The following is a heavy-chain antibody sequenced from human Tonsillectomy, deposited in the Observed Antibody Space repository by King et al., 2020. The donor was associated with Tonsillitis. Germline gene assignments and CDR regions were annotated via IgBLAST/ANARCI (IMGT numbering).Heavy chain of an antibody. Sequence: QLVQSGAEVKNPGASVKISCKASGYTFIGYHMHWVRQAPGQGLDWMGIIDPSGGSTGYAQKFQGRVTMTRDTSTSTVYVELSSLRSEDTAVYYCARGSAGVTSYWGQGTLVTVSS. CDR1: GYTFIGYH. CDR3: ARGSAGVTSY. CDR2: IDPSGGST. V-gene: IGHV1-46*01. D-gene: IGHD6-13*01. J-gene: IGHJ4*02.